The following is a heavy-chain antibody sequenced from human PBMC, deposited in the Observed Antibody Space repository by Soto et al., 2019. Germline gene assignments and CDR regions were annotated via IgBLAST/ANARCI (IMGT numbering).Heavy chain of an antibody. Sequence: QVQLQESGPGLVKPSETLSLTCTVSGGSVSSGSYYWSWIRQPPGKGLEWIAYIYYSGRTNYNPCLRSRVTISVDTSKNQFSLQLRSVTAADTAVYYCARDELRRSWPGYYYYGMDVWGQGTTVTVSS. CDR1: GGSVSSGSYY. J-gene: IGHJ6*02. V-gene: IGHV4-61*01. D-gene: IGHD6-13*01. CDR2: IYYSGRT. CDR3: ARDELRRSWPGYYYYGMDV.